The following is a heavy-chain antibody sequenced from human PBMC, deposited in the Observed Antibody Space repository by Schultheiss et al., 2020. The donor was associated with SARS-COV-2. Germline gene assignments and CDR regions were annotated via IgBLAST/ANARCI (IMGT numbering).Heavy chain of an antibody. J-gene: IGHJ6*02. CDR3: TRDWNDFWSGYYSADGMDV. Sequence: ASVKVSCKASGYTFTSYDINWVRQATGQGLEWMGWINPNSGGTNYAQKFQGRVTMTRDTSIRTAYMELSRLRSDDTAVYYCTRDWNDFWSGYYSADGMDVWGQGTTVTVSS. V-gene: IGHV1-2*02. CDR2: INPNSGGT. CDR1: GYTFTSYD. D-gene: IGHD3-3*01.